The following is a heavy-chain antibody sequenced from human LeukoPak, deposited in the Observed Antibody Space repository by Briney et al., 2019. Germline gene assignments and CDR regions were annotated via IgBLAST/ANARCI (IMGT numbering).Heavy chain of an antibody. Sequence: SETLSLTCSVSGDSISRSDSYWDWIRQPPGKGLERIGTIYYSGRTYYSPSLKSRVTMSVDTPNNQVSLNLRSVTAADTAVYYCARRRYYDGSGYLEWGQGTLLSVSS. D-gene: IGHD3-22*01. CDR2: IYYSGRT. CDR3: ARRRYYDGSGYLE. CDR1: GDSISRSDSY. J-gene: IGHJ1*01. V-gene: IGHV4-39*01.